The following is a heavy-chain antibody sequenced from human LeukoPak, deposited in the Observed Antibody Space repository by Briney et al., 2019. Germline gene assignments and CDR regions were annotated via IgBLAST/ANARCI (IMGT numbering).Heavy chain of an antibody. CDR1: GFTFSSYS. CDR3: AKESLVVVVAAALIDY. D-gene: IGHD2-15*01. Sequence: GGSLRLSCAASGFTFSSYSMNWVRQAPGKGLEWVSGISGSGASTYYADSVKGRFTISRDNSKNTLYLQMNGLRAEDTAVYYCAKESLVVVVAAALIDYWGRGTLVTVSS. CDR2: ISGSGAST. J-gene: IGHJ4*02. V-gene: IGHV3-23*01.